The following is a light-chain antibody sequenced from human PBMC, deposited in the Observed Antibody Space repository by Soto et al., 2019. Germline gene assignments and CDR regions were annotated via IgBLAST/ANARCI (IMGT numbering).Light chain of an antibody. CDR3: QYYDSSLRGVV. CDR2: GNS. J-gene: IGLJ2*01. Sequence: QSVLTQPPSVSGAPGQRVTISCTGSRSNIGAGYDVHWYQQLPGTAPKLLIYGNSNRPSAVPDRFSGSKSGTSASLAISGLQAEDEADHYCQYYDSSLRGVVFGGGTKLTVL. V-gene: IGLV1-40*01. CDR1: RSNIGAGYD.